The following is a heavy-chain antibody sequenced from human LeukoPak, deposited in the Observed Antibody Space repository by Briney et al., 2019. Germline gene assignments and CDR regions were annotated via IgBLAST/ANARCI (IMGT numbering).Heavy chain of an antibody. CDR2: INHSGST. CDR3: ARVHGAYPFDY. D-gene: IGHD4/OR15-4a*01. Sequence: SETLSLTCAVYGGSFSGYYWSWIRQPPGKGLEWTGEINHSGSTNYNPSLKSRVTISVDTSKNQFSLKLSSVTAADTAVYYCARVHGAYPFDYWGQGTLVTVSS. CDR1: GGSFSGYY. V-gene: IGHV4-34*01. J-gene: IGHJ4*02.